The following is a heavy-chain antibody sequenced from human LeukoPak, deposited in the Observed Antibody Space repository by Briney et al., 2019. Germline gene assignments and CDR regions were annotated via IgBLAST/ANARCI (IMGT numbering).Heavy chain of an antibody. CDR3: ARVGGATAVTMYFEY. J-gene: IGHJ4*02. Sequence: GGSLRLSCAASGFIFSNYWMHWVRQAPGKGLEWLSFMTTSGNTIFYAESVKDRFTISRDNAKKSLYLQMNSLRDEDTAVYYCARVGGATAVTMYFEYWGQGTLVTVTS. V-gene: IGHV3-48*02. CDR1: GFIFSNYW. CDR2: MTTSGNTI. D-gene: IGHD1-26*01.